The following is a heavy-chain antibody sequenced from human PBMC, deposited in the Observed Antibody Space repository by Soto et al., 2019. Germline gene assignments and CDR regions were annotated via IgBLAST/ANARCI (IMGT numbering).Heavy chain of an antibody. CDR3: ARVNYDILTGPSHYYMDV. CDR1: GGSISSYY. Sequence: PSETLSLTCTVSGGSISSYYWSWIRQPPGKGLEWIGYIYYSGSTNYNPSLKSRVTISVYTSKNQFSLKLSSVTAADTAVYYCARVNYDILTGPSHYYMDVWGKGTTVTV. CDR2: IYYSGST. V-gene: IGHV4-59*01. D-gene: IGHD3-9*01. J-gene: IGHJ6*03.